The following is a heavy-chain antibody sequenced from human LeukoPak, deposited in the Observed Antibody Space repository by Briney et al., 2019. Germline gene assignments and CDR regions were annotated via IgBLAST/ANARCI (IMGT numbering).Heavy chain of an antibody. CDR2: IRDYNGNK. V-gene: IGHV1-18*01. J-gene: IGHJ4*02. D-gene: IGHD6-19*01. Sequence: LRASVTVSCKASGYTFTSYGISWVRQAPGQGLEGMGWIRDYNGNKNYAQKLQGRLTMTTDTSTSTPYMDLRSLRSDDTAVYYCARLYSSGPIDYWVQGALVTVSS. CDR3: ARLYSSGPIDY. CDR1: GYTFTSYG.